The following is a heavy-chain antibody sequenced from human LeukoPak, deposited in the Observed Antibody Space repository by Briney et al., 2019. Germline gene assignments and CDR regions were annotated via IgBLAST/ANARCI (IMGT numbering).Heavy chain of an antibody. CDR1: GGSFSGYY. Sequence: SETLSLTCAVYGGSFSGYYWSWIRQPPGKRLEWIGEINHSGSTNYNPSLKSRVTISVDTSKNQFSLKLSSVTAADTAVYYCARLSVYDFWSGYYEAPDYWGQGTLVTVSS. D-gene: IGHD3-3*01. CDR2: INHSGST. V-gene: IGHV4-34*01. CDR3: ARLSVYDFWSGYYEAPDY. J-gene: IGHJ4*02.